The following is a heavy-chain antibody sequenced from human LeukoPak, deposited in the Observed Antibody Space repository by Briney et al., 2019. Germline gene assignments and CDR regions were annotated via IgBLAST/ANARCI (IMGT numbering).Heavy chain of an antibody. CDR1: GFTFSSYE. CDR3: ARGGRMGVDY. D-gene: IGHD3-16*01. CDR2: IVGSGSTI. J-gene: IGHJ4*02. Sequence: PGGSLRLSCAASGFTFSSYEMNWVRQAPGKGLEGVSYIVGSGSTIYYADSVKGRLTIARDNAKNSLYLQMNSLRAEGTAVYYCARGGRMGVDYWGQGTLVTVSS. V-gene: IGHV3-48*03.